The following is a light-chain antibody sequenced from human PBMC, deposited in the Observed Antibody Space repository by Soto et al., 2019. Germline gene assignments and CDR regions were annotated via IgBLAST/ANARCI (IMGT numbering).Light chain of an antibody. J-gene: IGKJ1*01. CDR1: QSVTSGY. V-gene: IGKV3-20*01. Sequence: EIVLTQSPGTLSLSPGERATLSCRASQSVTSGYLAWYQQKPGQAPRLLIYGASSRATGIPDRFRGSGSGTDFTLTISRLEPEDFATYYCQQYHNSPRTFGQGTKVEIK. CDR3: QQYHNSPRT. CDR2: GAS.